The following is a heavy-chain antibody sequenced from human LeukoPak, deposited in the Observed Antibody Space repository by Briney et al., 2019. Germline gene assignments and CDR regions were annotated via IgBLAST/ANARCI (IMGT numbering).Heavy chain of an antibody. CDR2: ISGSGGST. Sequence: GGSLRLSCAASGFTFSSYAMSWVRQAPGKGLEWVSAISGSGGSTYYADSVKGRFTISRDNSKNTLYLQMNGLRAEDTAVYYCAGYYYDSSGYYYPFDYWGQGTLVTVSS. CDR3: AGYYYDSSGYYYPFDY. D-gene: IGHD3-22*01. J-gene: IGHJ4*02. CDR1: GFTFSSYA. V-gene: IGHV3-23*01.